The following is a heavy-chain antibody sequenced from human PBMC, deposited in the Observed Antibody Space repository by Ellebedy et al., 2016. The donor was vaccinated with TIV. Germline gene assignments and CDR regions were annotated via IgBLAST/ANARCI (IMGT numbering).Heavy chain of an antibody. CDR2: INPTAGST. CDR3: ARAPSVDPHMDV. CDR1: GYTFTSYY. J-gene: IGHJ6*02. Sequence: AASVKVSCKASGYTFTSYYMHWVRQAPGQGLEWMGIINPTAGSTSSAQKLQGRVTMTSDTYTRTVYMELSSRRSEDTAVYYCARAPSVDPHMDVWGQGTTVTVSS. D-gene: IGHD6-19*01. V-gene: IGHV1-46*01.